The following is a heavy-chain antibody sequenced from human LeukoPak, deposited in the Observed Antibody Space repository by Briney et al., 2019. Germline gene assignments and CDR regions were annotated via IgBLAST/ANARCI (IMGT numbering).Heavy chain of an antibody. J-gene: IGHJ4*02. CDR1: GFSFSIYG. CDR2: ISGSGGNT. CDR3: AKGGLRGGTYNDDF. V-gene: IGHV3-23*01. D-gene: IGHD3-16*01. Sequence: GGSLRLSCEASGFSFSIYGMSWVRQAPGKGLEWVSGISGSGGNTYYAEALTGRFTVSRDNSKNTLYLQMNSLRAEDTALYYCAKGGLRGGTYNDDFWGQGTLVTVSS.